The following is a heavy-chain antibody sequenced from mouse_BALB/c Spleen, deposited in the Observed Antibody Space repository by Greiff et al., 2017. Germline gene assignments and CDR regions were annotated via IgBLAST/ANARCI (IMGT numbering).Heavy chain of an antibody. D-gene: IGHD1-1*01. CDR2: IYPGDGDT. J-gene: IGHJ4*01. CDR3: AILYGGYAMDY. V-gene: IGHV1-87*01. Sequence: QVQLQQSGAELARPGASVKLSCKASGYTFTSYWMQWVKQRPGQGLEWIGAIYPGDGDTRYTQKFKGKATLTADKSSSTAYMQLSSLASEDSAVYYCAILYGGYAMDYWGQGTSVTVSS. CDR1: GYTFTSYW.